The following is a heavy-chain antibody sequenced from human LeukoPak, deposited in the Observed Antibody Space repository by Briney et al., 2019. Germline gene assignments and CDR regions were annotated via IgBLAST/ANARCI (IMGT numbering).Heavy chain of an antibody. CDR1: GFTFSSYW. CDR2: INSDGSST. J-gene: IGHJ4*02. CDR3: ARVGTTGLYFDY. D-gene: IGHD1-7*01. V-gene: IGHV3-74*01. Sequence: PGGSLRLSCAASGFTFSSYWMHWVRHAPGKGLVWVSRINSDGSSTSYADSVKGRFTISRDNAKNTLYLQMNSLRAEDTAVYYCARVGTTGLYFDYWGQGTLVTVSS.